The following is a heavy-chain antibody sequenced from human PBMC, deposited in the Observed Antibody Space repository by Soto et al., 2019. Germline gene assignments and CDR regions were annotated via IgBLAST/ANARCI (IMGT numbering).Heavy chain of an antibody. Sequence: QVQLVQSGAEVKKPGASVKVSCKPSGYTFTSHDIIWVRQAPGQGLEWMGWISPNNGNTNYAQKFQGRVTLTTDTSTSTAYMELMSLRSDDTAVYYCARDRVRGVMTYFYGMDVWGQGTTVTVSS. D-gene: IGHD3-10*01. J-gene: IGHJ6*02. CDR1: GYTFTSHD. V-gene: IGHV1-18*01. CDR3: ARDRVRGVMTYFYGMDV. CDR2: ISPNNGNT.